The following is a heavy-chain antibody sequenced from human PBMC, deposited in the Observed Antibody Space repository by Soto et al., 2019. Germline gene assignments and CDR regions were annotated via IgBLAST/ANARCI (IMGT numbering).Heavy chain of an antibody. CDR1: GYTFTSYY. CDR3: ARVYLCSGGSCYSGDYYYMDV. D-gene: IGHD2-15*01. Sequence: GASVKVSCKASGYTFTSYYMHWVRQAPGQGLEWMGIINPSGGSTSYAQKFQGRVTMTRDTSTSTVYMELSSLRSEDTAVYYCARVYLCSGGSCYSGDYYYMDVWGKGTTVTVSS. V-gene: IGHV1-46*03. CDR2: INPSGGST. J-gene: IGHJ6*03.